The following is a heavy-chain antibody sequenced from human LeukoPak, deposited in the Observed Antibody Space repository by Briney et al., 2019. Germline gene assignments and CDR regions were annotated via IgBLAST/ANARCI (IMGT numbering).Heavy chain of an antibody. CDR2: IYYSGST. V-gene: IGHV4-59*01. CDR3: ARGAAYYDFWSGYNWFDP. CDR1: GGSFSGYY. Sequence: SETLSLTCAVYGGSFSGYYWSWIRQPPGKGLEWIGYIYYSGSTNYNPSLKSRVTISVDTSKNQFSLKLSSVTAADTAVYYCARGAAYYDFWSGYNWFDPWGQGTLVTVSS. D-gene: IGHD3-3*01. J-gene: IGHJ5*02.